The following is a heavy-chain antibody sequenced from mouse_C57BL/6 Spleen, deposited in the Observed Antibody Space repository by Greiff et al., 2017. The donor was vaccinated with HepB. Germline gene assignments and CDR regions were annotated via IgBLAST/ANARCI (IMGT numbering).Heavy chain of an antibody. D-gene: IGHD4-1*01. J-gene: IGHJ4*01. Sequence: EVKLMESGGGLVQPGGSLSLSCAASGFTFTDYYMSWVRQPPGKALEWLGFIRNKANGYTTEYSATVKGRFTISKDNSQSILHLQMNALRAEDSASYYCGRLTRGEGMDYWGQGTSVTVSS. CDR3: GRLTRGEGMDY. V-gene: IGHV7-3*01. CDR1: GFTFTDYY. CDR2: IRNKANGYTT.